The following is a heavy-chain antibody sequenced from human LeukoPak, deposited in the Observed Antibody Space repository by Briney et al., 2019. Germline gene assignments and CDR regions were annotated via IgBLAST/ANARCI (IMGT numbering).Heavy chain of an antibody. V-gene: IGHV3-21*01. Sequence: PGGSLRLSCAASGFAFSSHSMNWVRQAPGKGLEWVSSISSSSYIYYADSVKGRFTISRDNAKNSLYLQMNSLRAEDTAVYYCARDGQLERRAFDIWGQGTMVTVSS. CDR2: ISSSSYI. J-gene: IGHJ3*02. D-gene: IGHD1-1*01. CDR1: GFAFSSHS. CDR3: ARDGQLERRAFDI.